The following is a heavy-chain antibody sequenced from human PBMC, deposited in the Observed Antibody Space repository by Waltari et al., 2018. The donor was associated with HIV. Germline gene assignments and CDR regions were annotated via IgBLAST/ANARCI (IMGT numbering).Heavy chain of an antibody. D-gene: IGHD3-10*01. CDR3: ARGGFYGSGSKVN. J-gene: IGHJ4*02. CDR1: GFTFSSHW. CDR2: IKQDGSEK. V-gene: IGHV3-7*04. Sequence: EVQLVESGGGLVQPGGSLRSSCAASGFTFSSHWMSWVRQAPGKGLEWVANIKQDGSEKYYVDSVNGRFTISRDNAENSLYLQMNSLRAEDTAVYYCARGGFYGSGSKVNWGQGTLVTVSS.